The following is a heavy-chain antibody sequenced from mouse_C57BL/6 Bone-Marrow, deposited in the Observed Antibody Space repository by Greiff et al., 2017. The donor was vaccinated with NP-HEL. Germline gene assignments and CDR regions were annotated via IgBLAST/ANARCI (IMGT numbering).Heavy chain of an antibody. CDR3: AREGGARFAY. CDR1: GYAFSSSW. J-gene: IGHJ3*01. CDR2: IYPGDGDT. Sequence: QVQLKESGPELVKPGASVKISCKASGYAFSSSWMNWVKQRPGKGLEWIGRIYPGDGDTNYNGKFKGKATLTADKSSSTAYMQLSSLTSEDSAVYFCAREGGARFAYWGQGTLVTVSA. V-gene: IGHV1-82*01.